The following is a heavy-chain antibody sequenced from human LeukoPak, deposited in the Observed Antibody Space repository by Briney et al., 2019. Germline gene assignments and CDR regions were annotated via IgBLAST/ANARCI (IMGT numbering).Heavy chain of an antibody. CDR3: AKDLSFGDPFLEYSWNYFDY. CDR1: GFTFSSYG. V-gene: IGHV3-30*18. Sequence: PGGSLRLSCAASGFTFSSYGMHWVRQAPGKGLEWVAVISYDGSNKYYADSVKGRFTISRDNSKNTLYLQMNSLRAEDTAVYYCAKDLSFGDPFLEYSWNYFDYWGQGTLVTVSS. J-gene: IGHJ4*02. D-gene: IGHD6-6*01. CDR2: ISYDGSNK.